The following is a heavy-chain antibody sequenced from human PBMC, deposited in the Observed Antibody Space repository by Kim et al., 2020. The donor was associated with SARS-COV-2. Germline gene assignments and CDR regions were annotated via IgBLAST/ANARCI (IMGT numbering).Heavy chain of an antibody. CDR2: IYYSGST. CDR3: ARGAYGSGSYRDY. Sequence: SETLSLTCTVSGGSISSYYWSWIRQPPGKGLEWIGYIYYSGSTNYNPSLKSRVTISVDTSKNQFSLKLSSVTAADTAVYYCARGAYGSGSYRDYWGQGTLVTVSS. D-gene: IGHD3-10*01. V-gene: IGHV4-59*01. J-gene: IGHJ4*02. CDR1: GGSISSYY.